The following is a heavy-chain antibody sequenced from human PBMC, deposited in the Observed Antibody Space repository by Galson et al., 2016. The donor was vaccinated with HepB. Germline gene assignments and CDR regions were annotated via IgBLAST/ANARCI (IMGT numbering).Heavy chain of an antibody. CDR2: IYPDNGNT. CDR1: GYSFSVYA. Sequence: SVKVSCKASGYSFSVYAIHWVRQAPGQGLEWLGWIYPDNGNTKSSQKFQDRVTFTRDISATTAYMELSSLRSDDTAVFFCARGIKGDYYGHWGQGTLVTVSS. CDR3: ARGIKGDYYGH. J-gene: IGHJ4*02. V-gene: IGHV1-3*01. D-gene: IGHD1-26*01.